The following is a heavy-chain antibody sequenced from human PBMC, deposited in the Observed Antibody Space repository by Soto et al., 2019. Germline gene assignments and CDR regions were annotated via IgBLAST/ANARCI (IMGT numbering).Heavy chain of an antibody. CDR1: GFIFDDFA. CDR2: ISWNSGST. J-gene: IGHJ4*02. D-gene: IGHD1-1*01. V-gene: IGHV3-9*01. CDR3: ARDTDSDTWNDPFDY. Sequence: DVQLVASGGGLVQPGRSLRLSCAASGFIFDDFAMHWVRQAPGKGLEWVSGISWNSGSTDYAASVKGRFIISRDNARNSLYLQMNSLRPEDTALYYCARDTDSDTWNDPFDYWGQGALVIVS.